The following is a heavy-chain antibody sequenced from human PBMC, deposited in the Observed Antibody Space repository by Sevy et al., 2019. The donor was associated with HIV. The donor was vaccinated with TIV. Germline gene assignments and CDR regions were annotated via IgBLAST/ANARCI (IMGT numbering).Heavy chain of an antibody. J-gene: IGHJ4*02. CDR2: IYPGDSDT. CDR1: GYSFTSYW. V-gene: IGHV5-51*01. CDR3: ARHPRKVYYYDSSGYPVDY. Sequence: GESLKISCKGSGYSFTSYWIGWVRQMPGKGLEWMGIIYPGDSDTRYSPPFQGQVTISADKSISTAYLQWSSLKASDTAMYYCARHPRKVYYYDSSGYPVDYWGQGTLVTVSS. D-gene: IGHD3-22*01.